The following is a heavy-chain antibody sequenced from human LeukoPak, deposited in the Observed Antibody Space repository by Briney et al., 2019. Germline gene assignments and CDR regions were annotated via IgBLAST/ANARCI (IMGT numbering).Heavy chain of an antibody. J-gene: IGHJ4*02. CDR1: GGSLSEFY. Sequence: PSETLSLTCAVSGGSLSEFYWNWIRQSPVKGLEWIGEINHSGSTNYNPSLKSRVTISVDTSKNQFSLKLSSVTAADTAVYYCARGRLAARSTAELVDYWGQGTLVTVSS. CDR3: ARGRLAARSTAELVDY. CDR2: INHSGST. V-gene: IGHV4-34*01. D-gene: IGHD6-6*01.